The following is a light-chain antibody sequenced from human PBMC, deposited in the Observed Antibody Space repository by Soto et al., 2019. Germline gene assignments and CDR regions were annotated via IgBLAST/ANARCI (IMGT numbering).Light chain of an antibody. CDR3: QQYNNWPPYT. J-gene: IGKJ2*01. CDR2: GAS. V-gene: IGKV3-20*01. CDR1: QSVSSSY. Sequence: DSVLTQSPGTLSLAPGERATLSCRASQSVSSSYLAWYQQKPGQAPRLLIYGASSRATGIPDRFSGSGSGTDFTLTISSLQSEDFAVYYCQQYNNWPPYTVGQGTKLEIK.